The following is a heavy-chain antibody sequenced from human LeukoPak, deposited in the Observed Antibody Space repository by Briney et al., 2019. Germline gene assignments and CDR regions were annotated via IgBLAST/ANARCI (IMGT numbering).Heavy chain of an antibody. CDR3: ARGVEPLAANTLAY. Sequence: GGSLRLSCAASGFSTSTYSMGWVRQAPGKGLEWVSYIGSTSIYADSVKGRFTISRDNSKNTLYLEMNSLSPDDTAVYYCARGVEPLAANTLAYWGQGTLVTVSS. V-gene: IGHV3-48*01. CDR1: GFSTSTYS. J-gene: IGHJ4*02. D-gene: IGHD1-14*01. CDR2: IGSTSI.